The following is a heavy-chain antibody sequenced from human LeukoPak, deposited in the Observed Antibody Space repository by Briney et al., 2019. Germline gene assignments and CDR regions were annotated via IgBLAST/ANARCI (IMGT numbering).Heavy chain of an antibody. Sequence: SETLSLTCTVSGGSISSGSYYWSWIRQPAGKGLEWIGRIYTSGSTNYNPSLKSRVTISVDTSKNQFSLKLSSVTAADTAVYYCARRYCSSTSCYYFDYWGQGTLVTVSS. D-gene: IGHD2-2*01. CDR3: ARRYCSSTSCYYFDY. CDR2: IYTSGST. V-gene: IGHV4-61*02. CDR1: GGSISSGSYY. J-gene: IGHJ4*02.